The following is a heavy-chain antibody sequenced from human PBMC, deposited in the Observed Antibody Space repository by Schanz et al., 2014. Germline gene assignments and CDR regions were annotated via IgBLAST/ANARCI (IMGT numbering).Heavy chain of an antibody. D-gene: IGHD3-9*01. V-gene: IGHV3-23*01. CDR1: GFTFSNHA. J-gene: IGHJ4*02. Sequence: EVHLLESGGGLVQPGGSLRLSCAASGFTFSNHAMSWVRQAPGKGLEWVSGIEFSGGTTYYADSVKGRFTISRDNSKNILTMQMSSLRAEDTAVYYCAKHVRSLTGNDYWGQGTLVTVSS. CDR2: IEFSGGTT. CDR3: AKHVRSLTGNDY.